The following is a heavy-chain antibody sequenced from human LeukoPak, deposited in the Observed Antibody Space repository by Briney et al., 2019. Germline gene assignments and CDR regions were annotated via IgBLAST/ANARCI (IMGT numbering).Heavy chain of an antibody. CDR1: GGSISSYY. Sequence: PSETLSLTCTVSGGSISSYYWSWIRQPPGKGLDWIGYIYYSGSTNYNPSLRSGVPISVDTPKNQFSLKRSSVTAADPAVYYWGGGYNYGSVDYWGQGTLVTVSS. CDR3: GGGYNYGSVDY. V-gene: IGHV4-59*01. D-gene: IGHD5-18*01. CDR2: IYYSGST. J-gene: IGHJ4*02.